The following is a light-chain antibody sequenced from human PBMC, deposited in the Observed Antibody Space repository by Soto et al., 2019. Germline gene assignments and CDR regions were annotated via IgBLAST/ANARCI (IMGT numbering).Light chain of an antibody. CDR3: LQDHKYPLT. CDR2: AAP. J-gene: IGKJ1*01. V-gene: IGKV1-6*01. CDR1: QSISSY. Sequence: IQMTQSPSSLSASVGDRVTITCRASQSISSYLNWYQQKPGKAPRLLIYAAPSLQSGVPSRFSGSGSGTDFRLTISTLQPEDFATYYCLQDHKYPLTFGQGTKVDI.